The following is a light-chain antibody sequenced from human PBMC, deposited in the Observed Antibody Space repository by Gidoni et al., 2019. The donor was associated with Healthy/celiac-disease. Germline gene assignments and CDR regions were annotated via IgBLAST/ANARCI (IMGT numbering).Light chain of an antibody. V-gene: IGLV1-47*01. CDR1: SSNIGSNY. CDR2: RNN. Sequence: QSVLTQPPSAPGTPGQRVTISCSGSSSNIGSNYVYWYQQLPGTAPKLLIYRNNQRPSGVPDRFSGSKSGTSASLAISGLRSEDEADYYCAAWDDSLSGRWVFGGGTKLTVL. J-gene: IGLJ3*02. CDR3: AAWDDSLSGRWV.